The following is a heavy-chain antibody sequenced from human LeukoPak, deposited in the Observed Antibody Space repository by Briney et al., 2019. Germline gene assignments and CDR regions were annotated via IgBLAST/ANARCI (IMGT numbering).Heavy chain of an antibody. CDR3: ARVAHYYGSGSYYKSFDY. J-gene: IGHJ4*02. Sequence: GASVKVSCKTSGYSFSDYYMHWVRQAPGQGLEWMGWMNPKNGDTNYAQKFQGRVTMTRDTSISTAYMELSRLRSDDTAVYYCARVAHYYGSGSYYKSFDYWGQGTLVTVSS. D-gene: IGHD3-10*01. CDR1: GYSFSDYY. CDR2: MNPKNGDT. V-gene: IGHV1-2*02.